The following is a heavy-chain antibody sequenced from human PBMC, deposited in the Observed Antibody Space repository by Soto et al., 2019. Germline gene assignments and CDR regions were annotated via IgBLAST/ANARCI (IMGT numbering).Heavy chain of an antibody. CDR2: ISGSGITI. CDR1: GFTFSTYP. D-gene: IGHD4-4*01. V-gene: IGHV3-23*01. Sequence: EAQLLESGGGLVQPGGSLRLSCAASGFTFSTYPMSWVRQAPGKGLEWVSGISGSGITIYYTDSVKGQFTISRDNSKNTVFLQMNSLRDEDTAVYYCVKPPVITASYYYYDMDVWGQGTTVTVSS. CDR3: VKPPVITASYYYYDMDV. J-gene: IGHJ6*02.